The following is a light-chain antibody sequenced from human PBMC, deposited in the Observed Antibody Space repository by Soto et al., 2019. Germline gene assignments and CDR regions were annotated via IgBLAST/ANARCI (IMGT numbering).Light chain of an antibody. J-gene: IGKJ3*01. CDR2: AAS. V-gene: IGKV1-27*01. CDR3: QKYNSAPREFT. CDR1: QGISNY. Sequence: DIQMTQSPSSLSASVGDRVTITCRASQGISNYLAWYQQKPGKVPKLLIYAASTLQSGVPSRFSGSGSGTDFTLTISSLQPEDGATYNSQKYNSAPREFTFGPGTKVDIK.